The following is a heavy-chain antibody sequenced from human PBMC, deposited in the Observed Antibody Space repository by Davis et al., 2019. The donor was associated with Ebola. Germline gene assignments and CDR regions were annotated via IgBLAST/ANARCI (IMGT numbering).Heavy chain of an antibody. Sequence: ASVKVSCKAPGGTFSSYSINWVRQAPGQGLEWMGWISVYNGNTNYAQKVQGRVTMTADTSTSTAYMELRNLRSDDTAVYFCARGSGFWSGYFMAYFEYWGQGTVVTVYS. CDR2: ISVYNGNT. D-gene: IGHD3-3*01. V-gene: IGHV1-18*01. J-gene: IGHJ4*02. CDR1: GGTFSSYS. CDR3: ARGSGFWSGYFMAYFEY.